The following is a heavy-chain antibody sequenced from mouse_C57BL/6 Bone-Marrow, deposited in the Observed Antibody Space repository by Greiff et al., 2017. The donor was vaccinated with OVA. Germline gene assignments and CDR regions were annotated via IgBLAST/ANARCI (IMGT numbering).Heavy chain of an antibody. J-gene: IGHJ2*01. CDR2: IDPEDGDT. CDR1: GFNIKDYY. Sequence: EVKLQESGAELVRPGASVKLSCTASGFNIKDYYMHWVKQRPEQSLEWIGRIDPEDGDTEYAPKFQGKATMTADTSSNTAYLKLSSLTSEDTAVYYCTVLYYYLYCDYWGQGTTLTVSS. V-gene: IGHV14-1*01. D-gene: IGHD1-1*01. CDR3: TVLYYYLYCDY.